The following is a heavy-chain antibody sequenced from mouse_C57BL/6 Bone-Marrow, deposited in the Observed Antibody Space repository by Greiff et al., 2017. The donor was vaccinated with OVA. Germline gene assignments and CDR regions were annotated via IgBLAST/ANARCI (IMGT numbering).Heavy chain of an antibody. Sequence: QVQLKQPGAELVKPGASVKLSCKASGYTFTSYWMHWVKQRPGRGLEWIGRIDPNRGGTKYTEKFKSKATLTVDKPSSTAYMQLSSLTSEDSAVYYCARSGYSNYDLFAYWGQGTLVTVSA. J-gene: IGHJ3*01. CDR2: IDPNRGGT. D-gene: IGHD2-5*01. V-gene: IGHV1-72*01. CDR3: ARSGYSNYDLFAY. CDR1: GYTFTSYW.